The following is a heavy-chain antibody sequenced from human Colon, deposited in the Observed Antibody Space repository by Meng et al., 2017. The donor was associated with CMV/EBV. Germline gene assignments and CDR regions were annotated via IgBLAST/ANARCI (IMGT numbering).Heavy chain of an antibody. J-gene: IGHJ4*02. Sequence: VRLGTSGTEVKKPWAAGKVPFKASGNTFIDFGISWVRQAPGQGLEWMGWISAYNGNTNYAPEFQGRVTLTTDTSTTTDTSTTTVYMELRSLRSDDTAIYYCATELSRGGYWGQGTLVTVS. CDR3: ATELSRGGY. CDR1: GNTFIDFG. CDR2: ISAYNGNT. V-gene: IGHV1-18*01.